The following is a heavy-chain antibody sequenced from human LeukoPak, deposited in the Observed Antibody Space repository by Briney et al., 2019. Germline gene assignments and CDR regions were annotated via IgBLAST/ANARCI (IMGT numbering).Heavy chain of an antibody. CDR3: ASGEAPAAGTLLFDY. D-gene: IGHD6-13*01. CDR2: LVYDARS. J-gene: IGHJ4*02. Sequence: GRSLRLSCAASGFPFSSYGMHWVRQARGQGLERVARLVYDARSDYANSVKGRFSISRDDSKNTLYLQMNSLRAEDTAVYYCASGEAPAAGTLLFDYWGQGTLVTVSS. V-gene: IGHV3-33*03. CDR1: GFPFSSYG.